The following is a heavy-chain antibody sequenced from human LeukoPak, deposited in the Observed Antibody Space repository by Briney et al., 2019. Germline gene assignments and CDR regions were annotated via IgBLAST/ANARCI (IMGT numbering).Heavy chain of an antibody. CDR2: ISWNSGSI. V-gene: IGHV3-9*01. CDR3: ARQTTSVTYDYVWGSYRHNWFDP. J-gene: IGHJ5*02. D-gene: IGHD3-16*02. Sequence: PGRSLRLSCAASGCTFDDYAMHWVRQTPGKGLEWVSGISWNSGSIGYADSVKGRFTISRDNAKNSLYLQMNSLRAEDTALYHCARQTTSVTYDYVWGSYRHNWFDPWGQGTLVTVSS. CDR1: GCTFDDYA.